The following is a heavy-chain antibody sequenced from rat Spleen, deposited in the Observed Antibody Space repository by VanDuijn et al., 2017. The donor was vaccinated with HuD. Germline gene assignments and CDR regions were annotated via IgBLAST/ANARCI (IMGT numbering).Heavy chain of an antibody. CDR1: GFSLTSYS. CDR3: ARGGFFRF. V-gene: IGHV2-30*01. CDR2: IWGNGNT. D-gene: IGHD1-6*01. Sequence: QVQLKESGPGLVQPSQTLSLTCTVSGFSLTSYSVHWVRQPTGKGLEWMGVIWGNGNTNYNSVFKSRLSISRDTSKSQVYLKMNSLRSEDTATYYCARGGFFRFWGQGVMVTVSS. J-gene: IGHJ2*01.